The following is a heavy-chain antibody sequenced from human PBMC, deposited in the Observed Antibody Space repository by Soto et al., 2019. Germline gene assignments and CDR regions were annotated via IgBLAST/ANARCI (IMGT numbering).Heavy chain of an antibody. D-gene: IGHD5-18*01. V-gene: IGHV3-53*01. CDR2: MHRGGTT. Sequence: GGSLRLSCVVSGFSVSATSIFLVLQATGKGLEWVSLMHRGGTTDNADSVKGRFTTSRDKSKNTLYLHMNGLRVEDTAVYYCARVNTTLVDHFDCWGQGTLVTVSS. CDR3: ARVNTTLVDHFDC. CDR1: GFSVSATS. J-gene: IGHJ4*02.